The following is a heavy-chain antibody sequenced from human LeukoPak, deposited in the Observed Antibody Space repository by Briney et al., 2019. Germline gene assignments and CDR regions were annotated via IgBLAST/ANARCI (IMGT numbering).Heavy chain of an antibody. Sequence: RLGESLKISCKGSGYIFTHYWIAWVRQMPGKGLEWMGIIYPSDSDSRYSPSFEGQVTISADKSISTAFLQWSSLKASDTAMYYCARLSVPLLAGRKSDYWGQGTLVTVSS. J-gene: IGHJ4*02. CDR1: GYIFTHYW. D-gene: IGHD5/OR15-5a*01. V-gene: IGHV5-51*01. CDR3: ARLSVPLLAGRKSDY. CDR2: IYPSDSDS.